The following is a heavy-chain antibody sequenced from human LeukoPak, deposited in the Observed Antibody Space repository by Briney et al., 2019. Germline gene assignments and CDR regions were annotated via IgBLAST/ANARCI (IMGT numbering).Heavy chain of an antibody. V-gene: IGHV4-59*01. CDR3: ARAWGYRDGYNYDY. D-gene: IGHD5-24*01. J-gene: IGHJ4*02. Sequence: PSETLSLTCTVSGGSISSYYWSWIRQPPGKGLEWIAYIYYSGSTNYNPSLKSRVIISVGTSKTQFSLKLSSVTAADTAVYYCARAWGYRDGYNYDYWGQGTLVTVSS. CDR1: GGSISSYY. CDR2: IYYSGST.